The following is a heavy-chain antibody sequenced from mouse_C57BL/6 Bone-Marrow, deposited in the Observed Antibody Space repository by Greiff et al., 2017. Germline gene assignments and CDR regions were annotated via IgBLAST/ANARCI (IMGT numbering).Heavy chain of an antibody. CDR2: IYPRSGNT. Sequence: VQLQQSGAELARPGASVKLSCKASGYTFTSYGISWVKQSTGQGLEWIGEIYPRSGNTYYNEKFKGKATLTADKSSSTAYMELRSLTSEDSAVYFCARFGWLLFYAMDYWGQGTSVTVSS. V-gene: IGHV1-81*01. CDR3: ARFGWLLFYAMDY. CDR1: GYTFTSYG. J-gene: IGHJ4*01. D-gene: IGHD2-3*01.